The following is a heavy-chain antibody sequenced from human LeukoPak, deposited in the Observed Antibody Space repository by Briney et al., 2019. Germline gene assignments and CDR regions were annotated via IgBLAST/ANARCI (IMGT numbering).Heavy chain of an antibody. CDR1: GGSISSYY. J-gene: IGHJ5*02. D-gene: IGHD3-10*01. Sequence: PSETLSLTCTVSGGSISSYYWSWIRQPAGKGLGWIGRIYTSGSTNYNPSLKSRVTISVDKSKNQFSLKLSSVTAADTAVYYCARDLYGSVNRVGNWFDPWGQGTLVTVSS. V-gene: IGHV4-4*07. CDR3: ARDLYGSVNRVGNWFDP. CDR2: IYTSGST.